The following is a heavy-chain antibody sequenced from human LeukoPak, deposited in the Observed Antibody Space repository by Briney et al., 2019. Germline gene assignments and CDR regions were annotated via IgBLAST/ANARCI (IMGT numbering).Heavy chain of an antibody. J-gene: IGHJ4*02. CDR3: ARLSADGYNT. V-gene: IGHV4-39*01. Sequence: PSETLSLTCTVSGGSISSSSYYWGWIRQPPGKGLEWIGSFYYSGSTYYNPSLKSRVTISVDTSKNQFSLKLSSVTAADTAVYYCARLSADGYNTWGQGTLVTVSS. D-gene: IGHD5-24*01. CDR2: FYYSGST. CDR1: GGSISSSSYY.